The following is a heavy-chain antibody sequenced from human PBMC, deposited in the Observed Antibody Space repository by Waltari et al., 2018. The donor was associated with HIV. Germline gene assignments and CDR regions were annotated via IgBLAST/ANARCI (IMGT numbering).Heavy chain of an antibody. CDR1: GGSISSYY. CDR3: ARLRFGAVAGTGPFDY. J-gene: IGHJ4*02. Sequence: QVQLQESGPGLVKPSETLSLTCTVSGGSISSYYWNWIRQPPGKGLEWIGYIYYSGSTNYNPSLKSRVTISVDTSKNQFSLKLSSVTAADTAVYYCARLRFGAVAGTGPFDYWGQETLVTVSS. V-gene: IGHV4-59*01. D-gene: IGHD6-19*01. CDR2: IYYSGST.